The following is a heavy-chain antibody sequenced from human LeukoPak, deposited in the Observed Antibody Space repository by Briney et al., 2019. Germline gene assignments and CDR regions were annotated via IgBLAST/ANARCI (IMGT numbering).Heavy chain of an antibody. CDR1: GGSFSGYY. CDR3: ARGPQDYYGSGSYDY. J-gene: IGHJ4*02. Sequence: PSETLSLTCAVYGGSFSGYYWSWIRQPPGKGLEWIGEINHSGSTNYNPSLKSRVTISVDTSKNQFSLKLSSVTAADTAVYYCARGPQDYYGSGSYDYWGRGTLVTVSS. D-gene: IGHD3-10*01. CDR2: INHSGST. V-gene: IGHV4-34*01.